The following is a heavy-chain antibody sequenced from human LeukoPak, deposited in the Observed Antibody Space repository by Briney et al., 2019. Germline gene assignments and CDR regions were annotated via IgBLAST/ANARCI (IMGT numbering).Heavy chain of an antibody. CDR1: GFTFSSYS. J-gene: IGHJ4*02. CDR3: ARTSGKSTAALRPPFDY. CDR2: ISSSSGYK. Sequence: GGSLRLSCAVSGFTFSSYSMTWVRQAPGKGLEWVSSISSSSGYKYYADSVKGRFTISRDNAKNSLYLQMDSLRAEDAAVYYCARTSGKSTAALRPPFDYWAQGTLATVPS. D-gene: IGHD6-6*01. V-gene: IGHV3-21*01.